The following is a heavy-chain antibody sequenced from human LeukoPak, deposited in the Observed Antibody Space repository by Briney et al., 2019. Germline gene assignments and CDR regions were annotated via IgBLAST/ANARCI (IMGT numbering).Heavy chain of an antibody. Sequence: ASEKVSCNASGYTFTAYYLHWFGPAPGHGLAWMGWIDPNSGGTRYAQKFQDRVTMTRDTSITTAYMELSRLRSDDTAVYYCARGPSHGAFDIWGQGTMVNVAS. J-gene: IGHJ3*02. CDR3: ARGPSHGAFDI. CDR2: IDPNSGGT. V-gene: IGHV1-2*02. CDR1: GYTFTAYY.